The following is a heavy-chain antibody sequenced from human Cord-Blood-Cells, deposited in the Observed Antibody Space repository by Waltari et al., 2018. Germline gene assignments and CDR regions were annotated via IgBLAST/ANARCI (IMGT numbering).Heavy chain of an antibody. CDR2: INAGNGNK. CDR3: ARGPVRGGSFDD. Sequence: QVQLVQSGAEVKKPGASVKVSCKASGYTFTSYAMHWVRQAPGQRLVWKGWINAGNGNKKYSQKFQGRVAITRATSAITAYMELSSLRSEDTAVYYCARGPVRGGSFDDWGQRTLVTVSS. V-gene: IGHV1-3*01. J-gene: IGHJ4*02. D-gene: IGHD3-10*01. CDR1: GYTFTSYA.